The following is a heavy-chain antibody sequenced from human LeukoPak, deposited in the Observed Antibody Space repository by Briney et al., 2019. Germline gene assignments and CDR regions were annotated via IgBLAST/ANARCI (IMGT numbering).Heavy chain of an antibody. CDR2: IYYSGSS. V-gene: IGHV4-59*01. J-gene: IGHJ6*03. CDR3: ARVPRSYYYYYYMDV. Sequence: SETLSLTCTVSGGSISSYYWSWIRQPPGKGLEWIGYIYYSGSSNNNPSLKSRVTISADTSKNQFSLKLSSVTAADTAVYYCARVPRSYYYYYYMDVWGKGTTVTVSS. CDR1: GGSISSYY.